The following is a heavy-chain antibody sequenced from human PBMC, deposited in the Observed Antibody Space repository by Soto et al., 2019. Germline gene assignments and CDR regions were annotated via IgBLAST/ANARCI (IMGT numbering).Heavy chain of an antibody. CDR3: ARVAGEYDFWSGALEPDFDY. V-gene: IGHV4-59*01. Sequence: SETLSLTCTVSGGSISSYYWSWIRQPPGKGLEWIGYIYYSGSTNYNPSLKSRVTISVDTSKNQFSLKLSSVTAADTAVYYCARVAGEYDFWSGALEPDFDYWGQGTLVTVSS. D-gene: IGHD3-3*01. CDR2: IYYSGST. CDR1: GGSISSYY. J-gene: IGHJ4*02.